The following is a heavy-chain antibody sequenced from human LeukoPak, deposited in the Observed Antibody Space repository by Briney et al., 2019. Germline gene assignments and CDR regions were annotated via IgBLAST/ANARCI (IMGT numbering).Heavy chain of an antibody. CDR2: ISYDGSNK. J-gene: IGHJ5*02. D-gene: IGHD5-18*01. Sequence: GGSLRLSCAASGFTFSNYWMSWVRQAPGKGLEWVAVISYDGSNKYYADSVKGRFTISRDNSKNTLYLQMNSLRAEDTAVYYCARVWGRGYSPWGQGTLVTVSS. CDR1: GFTFSNYW. V-gene: IGHV3-30*03. CDR3: ARVWGRGYSP.